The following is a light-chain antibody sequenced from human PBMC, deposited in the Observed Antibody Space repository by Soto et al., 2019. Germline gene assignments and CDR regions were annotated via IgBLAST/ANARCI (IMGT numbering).Light chain of an antibody. CDR2: ITS. CDR1: QSIGTS. V-gene: IGKV1-39*01. J-gene: IGKJ1*01. Sequence: DIHITQSPSSLSAFAGDRVTITCRAGQSIGTSLNWYQQKVGKAPKLLIYITSTLQSGVPSRFSGSGSGTDFTLTINSLQPEDLATYYCQQSYSPPWPFGQGTKVDIK. CDR3: QQSYSPPWP.